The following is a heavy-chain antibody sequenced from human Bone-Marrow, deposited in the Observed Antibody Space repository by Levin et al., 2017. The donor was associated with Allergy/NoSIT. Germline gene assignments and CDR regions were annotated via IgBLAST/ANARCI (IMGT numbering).Heavy chain of an antibody. CDR3: ARGDIEGYYLYGMDV. J-gene: IGHJ6*02. V-gene: IGHV3-13*05. CDR1: GFTFSSYD. D-gene: IGHD1-26*01. Sequence: GESLKISCAASGFTFSSYDMHWVRQVTGKGLEWVAALGSAGDPYYLDSVKGRFTISRDNANNSLFLQINSLRAGDTALYFCARGDIEGYYLYGMDVWGQGTTVTVSS. CDR2: LGSAGDP.